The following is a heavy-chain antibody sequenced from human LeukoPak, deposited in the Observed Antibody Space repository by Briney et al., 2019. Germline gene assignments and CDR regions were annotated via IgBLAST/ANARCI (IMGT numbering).Heavy chain of an antibody. CDR2: IYYSGST. J-gene: IGHJ4*02. CDR1: GGSISSGGYY. Sequence: SETLSLTCTVSGGSISSGGYYWSWIRQHPGKGLEWIGYIYYSGSTYYNPSLKSRVTISVDTSKNQFSLKLSSVTAADTAVYYCAREGKGVGYCSGGSCYPNDYWGQGTLVTVSS. D-gene: IGHD2-15*01. V-gene: IGHV4-31*03. CDR3: AREGKGVGYCSGGSCYPNDY.